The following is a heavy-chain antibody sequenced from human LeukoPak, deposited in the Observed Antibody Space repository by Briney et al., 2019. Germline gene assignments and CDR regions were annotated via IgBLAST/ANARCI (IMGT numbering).Heavy chain of an antibody. CDR3: ARDLIPGYCSSTSCSIFDY. D-gene: IGHD2-2*03. V-gene: IGHV1-2*02. J-gene: IGHJ4*02. CDR2: INPNSGGT. Sequence: ASVKVSCKASGYTFTGYYMHWVRQAPGQGLEWMGWINPNSGGTNYAQKFQGRVTTTRDTSISTAYMELSRLRSDDTAVYYCARDLIPGYCSSTSCSIFDYWGQGTLVTVSS. CDR1: GYTFTGYY.